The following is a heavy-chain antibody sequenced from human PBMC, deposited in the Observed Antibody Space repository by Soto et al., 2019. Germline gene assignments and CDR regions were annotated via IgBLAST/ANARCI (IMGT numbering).Heavy chain of an antibody. CDR1: GGSISSSSYY. CDR2: IYYSGST. CDR3: ARVPLSWAAEYFQH. D-gene: IGHD6-13*01. J-gene: IGHJ1*01. Sequence: SETLSLTCTVSGGSISSSSYYWGWIRQPPGKGLEWIGSIYYSGSTYYNPSLKSRVTISVDTSKNQFSLKLSSVTAADTAVYYCARVPLSWAAEYFQHWGQGTLVTVSS. V-gene: IGHV4-39*07.